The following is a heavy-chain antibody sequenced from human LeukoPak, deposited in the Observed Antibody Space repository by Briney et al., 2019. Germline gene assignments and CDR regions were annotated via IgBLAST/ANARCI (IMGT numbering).Heavy chain of an antibody. Sequence: SVKVSCKASGGTFSSYAISWVRQAPGQGLEWRGGTIPIFGTANYAQKFQGRVTITADESTSTAYMELSSLRSEDTAVYYCARATEGEFMQNNWFDPWGQGTLVTVSS. CDR2: TIPIFGTA. CDR3: ARATEGEFMQNNWFDP. D-gene: IGHD5-12*01. CDR1: GGTFSSYA. V-gene: IGHV1-69*13. J-gene: IGHJ5*02.